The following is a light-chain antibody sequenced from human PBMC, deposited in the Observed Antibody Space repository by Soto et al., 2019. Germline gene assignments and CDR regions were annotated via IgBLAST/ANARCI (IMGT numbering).Light chain of an antibody. Sequence: DIQMTQSPSSLSASVGDSVTITCRASQKINNFLNWYQQKPGKAPKLLIFLASTLESGVPSRFGGSGSGTDFTLSISSLLPEDSAIYYCQQSLGNPRTFGGGTKVEIQ. CDR3: QQSLGNPRT. CDR1: QKINNF. V-gene: IGKV1-39*01. CDR2: LAS. J-gene: IGKJ4*01.